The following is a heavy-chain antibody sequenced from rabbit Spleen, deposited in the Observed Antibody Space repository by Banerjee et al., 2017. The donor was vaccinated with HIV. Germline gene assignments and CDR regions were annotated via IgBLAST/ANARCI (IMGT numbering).Heavy chain of an antibody. V-gene: IGHV1S45*01. D-gene: IGHD8-1*01. CDR3: ARDSGTSFSTYGMDL. CDR1: GFSFSSYYY. J-gene: IGHJ6*01. Sequence: EQLEESGGGLVKPEGSLTLTCTASGFSFSSYYYMCWVRQAPGKGLEWIASIYGGSSGSTYYASWAKGRFTISKTSSTTVTLQMTSLTAADTATYFCARDSGTSFSTYGMDLWGPGTLVTVS. CDR2: IYGGSSGST.